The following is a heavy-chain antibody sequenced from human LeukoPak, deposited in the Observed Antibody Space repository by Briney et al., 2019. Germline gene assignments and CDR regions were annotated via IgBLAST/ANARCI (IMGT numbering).Heavy chain of an antibody. CDR2: IKQDGSEK. CDR1: GFTFSSYW. Sequence: GGSLRLSCAASGFTFSSYWMSWVCQAPGKGLEWVANIKQDGSEKYYVDSVKGRFTISRDNAKNSLYLQMNSLRAEDTAVYYCARGQVITFGGVIVIGGYYFDYWGQGTLVTVSS. J-gene: IGHJ4*02. D-gene: IGHD3-16*02. CDR3: ARGQVITFGGVIVIGGYYFDY. V-gene: IGHV3-7*01.